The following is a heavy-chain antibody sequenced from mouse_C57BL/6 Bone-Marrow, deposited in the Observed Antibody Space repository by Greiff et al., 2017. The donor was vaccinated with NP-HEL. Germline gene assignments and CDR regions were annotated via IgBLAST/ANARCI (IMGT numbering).Heavy chain of an antibody. CDR1: GYTFTSYW. CDR2: INPSSGYT. Sequence: QVQLQQSGAELAKPGASVKLSCKASGYTFTSYWMHWVKQRPGQGLEWIGYINPSSGYTKYNQKFKDKATLTADKSSSTAYMQRSSLTYEDSAVYYCAREGITTVVAFDYWGQGTTLTVSS. J-gene: IGHJ2*01. CDR3: AREGITTVVAFDY. D-gene: IGHD1-1*01. V-gene: IGHV1-7*01.